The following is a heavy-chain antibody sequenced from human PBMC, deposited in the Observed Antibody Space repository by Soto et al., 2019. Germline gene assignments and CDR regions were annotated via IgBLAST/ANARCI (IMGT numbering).Heavy chain of an antibody. J-gene: IGHJ6*03. CDR3: ARRRDYGDYLYYYYYYMDV. CDR1: GGSISSSSYY. D-gene: IGHD4-17*01. V-gene: IGHV4-39*01. Sequence: SETLSLTCTVSGGSISSSSYYWGWIRQPPGKGLEWIGSIYYSGSTYYNPSLKSRVTISVDTSKNQFSLKLSSVTAADTAVYYCARRRDYGDYLYYYYYYMDVWGKGTTVTVSS. CDR2: IYYSGST.